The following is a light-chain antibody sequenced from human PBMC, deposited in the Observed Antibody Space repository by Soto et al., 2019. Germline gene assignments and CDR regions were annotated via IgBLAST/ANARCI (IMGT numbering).Light chain of an antibody. CDR1: QSVSSN. CDR3: QQYNNWPFT. J-gene: IGKJ3*01. Sequence: EIVMTQSPATLSVSPGERATLSCRASQSVSSNLAWYQQKPGQVPRLLIYDASTRATGIPARFSGSGSGTEFPLTISSLQSEDFAVYYCQQYNNWPFTFGPGTKVDIK. V-gene: IGKV3D-15*01. CDR2: DAS.